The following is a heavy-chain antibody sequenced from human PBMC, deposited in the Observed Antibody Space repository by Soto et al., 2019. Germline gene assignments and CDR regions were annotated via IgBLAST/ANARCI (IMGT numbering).Heavy chain of an antibody. CDR3: GAGQYFSDY. Sequence: QVQLVESGGGVVQPGRSLRLSCAASGFTFSSYGMHWVRQAPGKGLEWVALISYDGSDKYYADSVKGRFTISRDNSKNTLYLQMTSRRVEDTAVYYCGAGQYFSDYWGQGTLVTVAS. CDR2: ISYDGSDK. V-gene: IGHV3-30*03. D-gene: IGHD6-13*01. J-gene: IGHJ4*02. CDR1: GFTFSSYG.